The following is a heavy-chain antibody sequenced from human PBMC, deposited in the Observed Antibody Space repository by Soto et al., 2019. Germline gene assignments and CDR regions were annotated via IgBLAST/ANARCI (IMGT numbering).Heavy chain of an antibody. CDR1: GFTFTSSA. CDR3: AAEPDFDWLVAGGMDV. Sequence: SVKVSCKASGFTFTSSAVQWVRQARGQRLEWIGWIVVGSGNTNYAQKFQERVAITRDMSTSTAYMELSSLRSEDTAVYYCAAEPDFDWLVAGGMDVWGQGTTVTVS. CDR2: IVVGSGNT. J-gene: IGHJ6*02. V-gene: IGHV1-58*01. D-gene: IGHD3-9*01.